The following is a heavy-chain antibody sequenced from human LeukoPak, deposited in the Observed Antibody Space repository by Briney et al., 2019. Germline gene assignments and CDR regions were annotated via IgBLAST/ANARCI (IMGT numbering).Heavy chain of an antibody. CDR3: AKGAKYVEMATIAGERFDY. D-gene: IGHD5-24*01. V-gene: IGHV3-23*01. Sequence: GGSLRLSCAASGFTFSSYAMSWVRQAPGKGLEWVSAISGSGGSTYYADSVKGRFTISRDNSKNTLYLQMNSLRAEDTAVYYCAKGAKYVEMATIAGERFDYWGQGTLVTVSS. J-gene: IGHJ4*02. CDR2: ISGSGGST. CDR1: GFTFSSYA.